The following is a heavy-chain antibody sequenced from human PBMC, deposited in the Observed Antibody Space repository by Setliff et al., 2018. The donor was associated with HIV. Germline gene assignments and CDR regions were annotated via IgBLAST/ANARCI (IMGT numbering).Heavy chain of an antibody. Sequence: GGSLRLSCAASGFSFSNYGMHWVRQAPGKGLEWVAFIQYDGTDKYCADSVKGRFTVSRDNSKNTLYLQMNSLRAEDTAVYYCARDPGSGWYVNRYLDYWGQGTLVTVSS. CDR2: IQYDGTDK. J-gene: IGHJ4*02. CDR1: GFSFSNYG. V-gene: IGHV3-30*02. D-gene: IGHD6-19*01. CDR3: ARDPGSGWYVNRYLDY.